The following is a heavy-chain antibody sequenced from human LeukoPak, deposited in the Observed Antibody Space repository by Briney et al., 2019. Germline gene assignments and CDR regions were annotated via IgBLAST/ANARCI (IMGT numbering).Heavy chain of an antibody. CDR3: ARLATNGGYGY. V-gene: IGHV3-21*01. D-gene: IGHD5-12*01. CDR2: ISSSNSYI. CDR1: GFTFSSYS. Sequence: GGSLRLSCAASGFTFSSYSMNWVRQAPGKGLEWVSSISSSNSYIYYAGSVKGRFTISRDNAKNSLYLQMNSLRTEDTAVYYCARLATNGGYGYWGQGTLVTVSS. J-gene: IGHJ4*02.